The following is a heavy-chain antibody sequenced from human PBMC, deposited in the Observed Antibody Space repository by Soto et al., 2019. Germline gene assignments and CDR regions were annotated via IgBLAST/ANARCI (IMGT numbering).Heavy chain of an antibody. D-gene: IGHD3-22*01. CDR1: GFSFSSYG. J-gene: IGHJ4*02. CDR2: IWYDGNNK. CDR3: ARDPATYYYDSSGYYLH. Sequence: QVQLVESGGGVVQPGRSLRLSCAASGFSFSSYGIHWVRQAPGKGLEWVAVIWYDGNNKYYADSVKGRFTISRDNSKNTLYLQMNSLRAEDTAVYYCARDPATYYYDSSGYYLHWGQGTLVTVSS. V-gene: IGHV3-33*01.